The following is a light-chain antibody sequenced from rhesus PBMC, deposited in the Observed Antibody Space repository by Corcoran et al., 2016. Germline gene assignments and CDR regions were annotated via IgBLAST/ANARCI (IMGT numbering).Light chain of an antibody. CDR2: AAS. Sequence: DIQMTQSPSALSASVGDRVTISCRASQNIYSNLAWYQPKPGKAPKLLIYAASSLQTGIPSRFSGSGSGTDFTLTISSLQPEDSAAYYCQHYYDNPRTFGQGTKVEIK. J-gene: IGKJ1*01. CDR3: QHYYDNPRT. V-gene: IGKV1S12*01. CDR1: QNIYSN.